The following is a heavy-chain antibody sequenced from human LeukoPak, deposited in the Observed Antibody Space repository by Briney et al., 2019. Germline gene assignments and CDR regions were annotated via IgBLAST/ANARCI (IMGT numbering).Heavy chain of an antibody. D-gene: IGHD4-17*01. V-gene: IGHV4-61*01. CDR2: IYYSGST. J-gene: IGHJ4*02. CDR1: GGSVSSGSYY. CDR3: AINGDYFVY. Sequence: SETLSLTCTVSGGSVSSGSYYWSWIRQPPGKGLEWIGYIYYSGSTNYNPSLKSRVTISVDTSKNQFSLKLSSVTAADTAVYYCAINGDYFVYWGQGTLVTVSS.